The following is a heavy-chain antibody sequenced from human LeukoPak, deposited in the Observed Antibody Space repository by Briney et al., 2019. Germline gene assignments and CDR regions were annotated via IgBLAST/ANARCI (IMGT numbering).Heavy chain of an antibody. CDR1: GFSLSTSGVG. D-gene: IGHD3-10*01. CDR2: IYWDDDK. CDR3: AHSRLYYYGSGSYFPKTLDY. J-gene: IGHJ4*02. Sequence: GSGPTLVKPTQTLTLTCTFSGFSLSTSGVGVAWIRRPPGKALEWLSLIYWDDDKRYIPSLKSRLTLTKDTSKNQVVLTMTDMDPVDTATYYCAHSRLYYYGSGSYFPKTLDYWGQGTLVTVSS. V-gene: IGHV2-5*02.